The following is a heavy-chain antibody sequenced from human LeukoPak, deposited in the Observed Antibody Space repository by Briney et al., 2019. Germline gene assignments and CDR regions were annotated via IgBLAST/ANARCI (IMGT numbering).Heavy chain of an antibody. D-gene: IGHD2-2*01. J-gene: IGHJ4*02. V-gene: IGHV4-31*03. CDR1: GGSISSGGYY. CDR2: IYYSGST. Sequence: SQTLSLTCTVSGGSISSGGYYWSWIRQHPGKGLEWIGYIYYSGSTYYNPSPKSRVTISVDTSKNQFSLKLSSVTAADTAVYYCARAIDIVVVPAAPDFDYWGQGTLVTVSS. CDR3: ARAIDIVVVPAAPDFDY.